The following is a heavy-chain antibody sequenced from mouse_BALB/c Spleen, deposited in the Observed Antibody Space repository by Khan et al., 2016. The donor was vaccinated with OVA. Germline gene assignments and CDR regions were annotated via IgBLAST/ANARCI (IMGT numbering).Heavy chain of an antibody. CDR3: ARLAYYYYSEGFAY. CDR1: GFTFSTYG. V-gene: IGHV5-6*01. Sequence: EVELVESGGDLVKPEGSLKLSCAASGFTFSTYGMSWVRQTPDKRLEWVATISSGGSYTYYPDSVQGRFTISRDNAKNTLYQQMCSLKSEDTSMFYCARLAYYYYSEGFAYWGQGTLVTVSA. CDR2: ISSGGSYT. D-gene: IGHD1-1*02. J-gene: IGHJ3*01.